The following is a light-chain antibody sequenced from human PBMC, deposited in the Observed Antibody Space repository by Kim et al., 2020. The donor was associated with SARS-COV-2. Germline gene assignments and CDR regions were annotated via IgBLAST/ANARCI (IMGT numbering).Light chain of an antibody. CDR3: QHYYSTPIT. CDR1: QDIYTY. Sequence: AIRLTQSPFSLSASVGDRVTITCLASQDIYTYLAWSQQKPAKAPNLCISSVSSFQSGVPSRFSGSGSGTDYTLTISSLQPEDFSTYYCQHYYSTPITFGQGTRLEIK. CDR2: SVS. V-gene: IGKV1D-43*01. J-gene: IGKJ5*01.